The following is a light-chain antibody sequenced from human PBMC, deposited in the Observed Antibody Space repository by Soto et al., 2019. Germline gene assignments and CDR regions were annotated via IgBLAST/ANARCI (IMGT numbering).Light chain of an antibody. CDR3: QHYKGHSTWS. CDR1: QSVTNW. CDR2: DAS. J-gene: IGKJ1*01. Sequence: DIQMTQSPSTLSAYVGDRVTITCRASQSVTNWVAWYQQRPGQAPKILIWDASSLQRGVPSRFSGSGFGTEFSLSISSLQPDDFATYYCQHYKGHSTWSFGQGTKVEIK. V-gene: IGKV1-5*01.